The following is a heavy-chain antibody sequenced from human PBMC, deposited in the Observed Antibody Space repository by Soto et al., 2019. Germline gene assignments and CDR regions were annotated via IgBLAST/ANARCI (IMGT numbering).Heavy chain of an antibody. CDR2: IIPIFGTA. CDR1: GGTFSSYS. V-gene: IGHV1-69*13. Sequence: SVKVSCKASGGTFSSYSISWVLQAPGQGLEWMGGIIPIFGTANYAQKFQGRVTITADESTSTAYMELSSLRSEDTAVYYCARESRPYYDSSGYQDAFDIWGQGTMVTVSS. CDR3: ARESRPYYDSSGYQDAFDI. J-gene: IGHJ3*02. D-gene: IGHD3-22*01.